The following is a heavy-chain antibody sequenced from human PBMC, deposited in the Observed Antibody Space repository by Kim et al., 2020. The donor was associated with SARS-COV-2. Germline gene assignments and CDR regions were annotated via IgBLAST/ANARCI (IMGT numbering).Heavy chain of an antibody. Sequence: YSPSSKSRVHISVDESKNQFSLKLSSVYAADTAVYYCARGYSYSYVPFDYWGQGTLVDVSS. CDR3: ARGYSYSYVPFDY. D-gene: IGHD5-18*01. J-gene: IGHJ4*02. V-gene: IGHV4-34*01.